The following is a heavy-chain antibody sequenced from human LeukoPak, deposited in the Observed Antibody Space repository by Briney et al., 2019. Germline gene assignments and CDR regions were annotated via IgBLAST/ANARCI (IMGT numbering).Heavy chain of an antibody. V-gene: IGHV4-39*01. CDR3: ASGNAGYYYYGMDV. CDR1: GGSISSSSYY. CDR2: IYYSGST. Sequence: PSETLSLTCTVSGGSISSSSYYWGWIRQPPGKGLEWIGSIYYSGSTYYNPSLKSRVTISVDTSKNQFSLKLSSVTAADTAVYYCASGNAGYYYYGMDVWGQGTTVTVSS. J-gene: IGHJ6*02. D-gene: IGHD3-10*01.